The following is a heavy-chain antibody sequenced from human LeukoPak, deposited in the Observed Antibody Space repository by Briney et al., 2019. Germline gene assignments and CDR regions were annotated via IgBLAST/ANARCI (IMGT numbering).Heavy chain of an antibody. J-gene: IGHJ4*02. V-gene: IGHV1-2*02. CDR2: INPNSGGT. CDR1: GYTFTGYY. CDR3: ARVIGWYYYDSSGYYY. Sequence: VASVKVSCKASGYTFTGYYMHWVRQAPGQGLEWMGWINPNSGGTNYAQKFQGRVTMTRDTSISTAYMELSRLRSDDTAVYYCARVIGWYYYDSSGYYYWGQGTLVTVSS. D-gene: IGHD3-22*01.